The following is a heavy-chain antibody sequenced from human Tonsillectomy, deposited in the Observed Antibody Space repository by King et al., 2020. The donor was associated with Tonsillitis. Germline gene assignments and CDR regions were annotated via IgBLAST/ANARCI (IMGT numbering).Heavy chain of an antibody. V-gene: IGHV1-24*01. Sequence: QLVQSGAEVKKPGASVKVSCKVSGYTLTELSMHWVRQAPGKGLEWMGGFDPEDGETIYAQKFQGRVTMTEDTSTDTAYMELSSLRSEDTAVYYCATLGDPYCGGDCYSAFDIWGQGTMVTVSS. CDR2: FDPEDGET. CDR1: GYTLTELS. D-gene: IGHD2-21*02. CDR3: ATLGDPYCGGDCYSAFDI. J-gene: IGHJ3*02.